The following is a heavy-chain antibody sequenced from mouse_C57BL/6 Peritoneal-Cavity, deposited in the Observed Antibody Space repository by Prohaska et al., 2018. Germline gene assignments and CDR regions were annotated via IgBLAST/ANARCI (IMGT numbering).Heavy chain of an antibody. CDR3: ARGLQRDAYYYAMDY. V-gene: IGHV1-64*01. J-gene: IGHJ4*01. Sequence: QVQLQQPGAELVKPGASVKLSCKASGYTFTSYWMHWVKQRPGQGLEWIGMIHPNSGSTNYNEKFKSKATLTVDKSSSTDYMQLSSLTSEDSALYYCARGLQRDAYYYAMDYWGQRTSVTVSS. CDR2: IHPNSGST. CDR1: GYTFTSYW. D-gene: IGHD2-2*01.